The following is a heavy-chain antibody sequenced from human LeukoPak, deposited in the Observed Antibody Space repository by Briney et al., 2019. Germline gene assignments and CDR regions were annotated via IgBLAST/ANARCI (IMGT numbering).Heavy chain of an antibody. V-gene: IGHV1-46*01. CDR3: ARDGRITIFGVVIIRPDAFDI. D-gene: IGHD3-3*01. CDR1: GYTFTSYY. J-gene: IGHJ3*02. CDR2: INPSCGST. Sequence: ASVKVSCKASGYTFTSYYMHWVRQAPGQGLEWMGIINPSCGSTSYAQKFQGRVTMTRDTSTSTVYMELSSLRSEDTAVYYCARDGRITIFGVVIIRPDAFDIWGQGTMVTVSS.